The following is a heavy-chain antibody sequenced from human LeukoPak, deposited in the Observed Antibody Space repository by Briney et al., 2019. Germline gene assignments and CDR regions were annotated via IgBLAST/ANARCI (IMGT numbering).Heavy chain of an antibody. V-gene: IGHV3-21*01. J-gene: IGHJ4*02. CDR3: ARGEDIVVVPASKTPGGY. Sequence: PGGSLRLSCAASGFTFSSYSTNWVRQAPGKGLEWVSSISSSSSYIYYADSVKGRFTISRDNAKNSLYLQMNSLRAEDTAVYYCARGEDIVVVPASKTPGGYWGQGTLVTVSS. CDR1: GFTFSSYS. D-gene: IGHD2-2*01. CDR2: ISSSSSYI.